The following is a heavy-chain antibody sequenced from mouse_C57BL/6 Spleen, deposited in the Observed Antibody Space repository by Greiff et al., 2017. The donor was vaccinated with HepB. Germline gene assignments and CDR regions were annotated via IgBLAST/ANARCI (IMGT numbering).Heavy chain of an antibody. J-gene: IGHJ4*01. V-gene: IGHV1-4*01. Sequence: QVQLQQSGAELARPGASVKMSCKASGYTFTSYTMHWVKQRPGQGLEWIGYINPSSGDTKYNQKFKDKATLTADKSSSTAYMQLSSLTSEDSAVYYCARKAAYGSSFYNAMDYWGKGTSVT. CDR1: GYTFTSYT. CDR3: ARKAAYGSSFYNAMDY. CDR2: INPSSGDT. D-gene: IGHD1-1*01.